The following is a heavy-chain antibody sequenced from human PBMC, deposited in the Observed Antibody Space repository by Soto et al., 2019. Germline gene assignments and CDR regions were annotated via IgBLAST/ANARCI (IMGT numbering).Heavy chain of an antibody. V-gene: IGHV2-5*02. Sequence: QITLKESGPTLVQPTQTLTLTCTFSGFSLSTSGVGVGWIRQPPGKALEWLALIYWDDDKRYSPSLKSRLTLTKDTSKDQVVLTVANMDPVDTATYFCAHSLSGNYYFDYWGQGTLVNVSS. CDR3: AHSLSGNYYFDY. CDR2: IYWDDDK. J-gene: IGHJ4*02. CDR1: GFSLSTSGVG. D-gene: IGHD1-26*01.